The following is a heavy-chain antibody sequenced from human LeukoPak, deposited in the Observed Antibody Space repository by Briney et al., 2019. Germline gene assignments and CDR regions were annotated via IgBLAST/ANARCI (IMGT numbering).Heavy chain of an antibody. CDR1: GFTFSSYA. CDR2: ISGDGGST. CDR3: AKDSISSSFYYYYYGMDV. D-gene: IGHD6-6*01. J-gene: IGHJ6*02. V-gene: IGHV3-43*02. Sequence: GGSLRLSCAASGFTFSSYAMSWVRQAPGKGLEWVSLISGDGGSTYYADSVKGRFTISRDNSKNSLYLQMNSLRTEDTALYYCAKDSISSSFYYYYYGMDVWGQGTTVTVSS.